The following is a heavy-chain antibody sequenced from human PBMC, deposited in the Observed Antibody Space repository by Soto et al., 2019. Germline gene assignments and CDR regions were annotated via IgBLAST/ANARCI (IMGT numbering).Heavy chain of an antibody. D-gene: IGHD3-3*01. CDR3: ARVSGLQFLEWLNIYYYMKV. J-gene: IGHJ6*03. V-gene: IGHV4-34*01. Sequence: SETLSLTCAVYAGSFSGYYWSWIRQPPGKGQEWIGETNHSGSTNYNPSLKSRVTISVDTSKNQFSLKLSSVTAADTAVYYCARVSGLQFLEWLNIYYYMKVWGKETTVIVS. CDR1: AGSFSGYY. CDR2: TNHSGST.